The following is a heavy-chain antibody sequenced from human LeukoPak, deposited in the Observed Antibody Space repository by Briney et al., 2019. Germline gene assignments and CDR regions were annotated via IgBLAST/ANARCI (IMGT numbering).Heavy chain of an antibody. D-gene: IGHD3-22*01. J-gene: IGHJ4*02. V-gene: IGHV3-33*06. Sequence: GGSLRLSCAASGFTFSSYGMHWVRQAPGKGLEWVALIWYDGSNKYYADSVKGRFTISRDNSKNTLWLQMSSLRAEDTAVYYCAKDIRDYYDSNGYYQRGLIDYWGQGTLVTVSS. CDR1: GFTFSSYG. CDR2: IWYDGSNK. CDR3: AKDIRDYYDSNGYYQRGLIDY.